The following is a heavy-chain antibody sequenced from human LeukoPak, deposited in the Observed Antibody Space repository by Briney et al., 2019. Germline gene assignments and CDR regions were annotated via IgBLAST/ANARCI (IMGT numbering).Heavy chain of an antibody. CDR2: IYHSGST. V-gene: IGHV4-4*02. J-gene: IGHJ4*02. CDR3: AANSADYNTLGSSYKV. CDR1: GGSISSSNW. Sequence: SGTLSLTCAVSGGSISSSNWWSWVRQPPGKGLEWIGEIYHSGSTNYNPSLKSRVTISVDTSKNQFSLKLSSVTAADTAVYYCAANSADYNTLGSSYKVWGQGTLVTVSS. D-gene: IGHD3-10*01.